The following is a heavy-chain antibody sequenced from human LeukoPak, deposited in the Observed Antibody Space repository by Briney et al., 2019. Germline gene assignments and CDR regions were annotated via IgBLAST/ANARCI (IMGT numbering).Heavy chain of an antibody. V-gene: IGHV3-9*01. CDR1: GFTFDDYA. Sequence: PGGSLRLSCAASGFTFDDYAMHWVRQAPGKGLEWVSGISWNSGSIGYADSVKGLFTISRDNAKNSLYLQMNSLRAEDTALYYCAKDFGGYSYGYVFGYYYGMDVWGQGTTVTVSS. CDR2: ISWNSGSI. CDR3: AKDFGGYSYGYVFGYYYGMDV. J-gene: IGHJ6*02. D-gene: IGHD5-18*01.